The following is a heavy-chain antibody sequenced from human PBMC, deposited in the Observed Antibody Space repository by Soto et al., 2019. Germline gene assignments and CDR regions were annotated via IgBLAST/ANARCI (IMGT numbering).Heavy chain of an antibody. CDR2: IFHGGNT. J-gene: IGHJ3*01. D-gene: IGHD2-15*01. CDR1: GFFISSGNY. V-gene: IGHV4-38-2*01. Sequence: SETLSLTCAVSGFFISSGNYWGWIRKPPGKGLEWIGSIFHGGNTYYNPSLKSRVTISVDMSKNQFPLKLNSVTAADTAVYYCARARWYDAFDVWGQGTVVTVSS. CDR3: ARARWYDAFDV.